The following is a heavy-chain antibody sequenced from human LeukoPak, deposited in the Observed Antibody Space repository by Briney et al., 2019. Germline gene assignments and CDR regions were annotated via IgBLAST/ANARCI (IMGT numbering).Heavy chain of an antibody. CDR3: AREKARIMSDY. J-gene: IGHJ4*02. Sequence: EASVKVSCKASGYSFTGYYMHWVRQAPGQGLEWMGWINPNSGGTNYAQKFQGRVTMTRDTSISTGYMELRRLRSDDTAVYYCAREKARIMSDYWGQGTLVTVSS. V-gene: IGHV1-2*02. D-gene: IGHD2-15*01. CDR1: GYSFTGYY. CDR2: INPNSGGT.